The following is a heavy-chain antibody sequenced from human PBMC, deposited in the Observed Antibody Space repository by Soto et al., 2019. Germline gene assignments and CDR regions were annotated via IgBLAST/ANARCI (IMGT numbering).Heavy chain of an antibody. Sequence: QVQLGQSGAEVKKPGASVKVSCKASGYTFISYGISWVRQAPGQGLEWMGWSSTYNDNTKIAQKLQGRVTMTTDTXTXTXSMELRSLRSDDTAVYYCARILSGSFLSYYFYGMDVWGQGTTVTVS. J-gene: IGHJ6*02. V-gene: IGHV1-18*01. CDR1: GYTFISYG. D-gene: IGHD1-26*01. CDR2: SSTYNDNT. CDR3: ARILSGSFLSYYFYGMDV.